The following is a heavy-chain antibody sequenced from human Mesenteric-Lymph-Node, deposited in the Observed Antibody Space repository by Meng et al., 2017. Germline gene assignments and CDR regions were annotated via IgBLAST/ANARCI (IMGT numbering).Heavy chain of an antibody. CDR3: ARYYYDGNDAFDI. V-gene: IGHV3-30*19. Sequence: QLVEAGGGVGQPGRSLGLSCAASGFTFSSYAMHWVRQAPGKGLEWVAVISYDGSNKYYADSVKGRFTISRDNSKNTLYLQMNSLRAEDTAVYYCARYYYDGNDAFDIWGQGTMVTVSS. CDR2: ISYDGSNK. CDR1: GFTFSSYA. J-gene: IGHJ3*02. D-gene: IGHD3-22*01.